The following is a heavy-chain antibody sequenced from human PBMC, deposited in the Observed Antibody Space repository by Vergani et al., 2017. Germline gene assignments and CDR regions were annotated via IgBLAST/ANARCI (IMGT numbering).Heavy chain of an antibody. CDR3: VRARCSGPCFMSNWFDS. V-gene: IGHV3-74*01. D-gene: IGHD5-12*01. J-gene: IGHJ5*01. CDR1: GFSFSGYW. Sequence: EVQLVESGGGFIHPGGSLRLSCEGSGFSFSGYWMHWVRQSPEKGLVWVSRIKSDGSITNYADSVKGRFTISRDHAKNTLYLEMNSLRGDDTAIYYCVRARCSGPCFMSNWFDSWGQGTLVTVSS. CDR2: IKSDGSIT.